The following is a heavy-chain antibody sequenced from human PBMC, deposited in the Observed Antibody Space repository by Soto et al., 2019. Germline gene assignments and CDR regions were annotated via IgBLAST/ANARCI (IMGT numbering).Heavy chain of an antibody. Sequence: QVQLVQSGAEVKKPGASVKVSCKASGYTFISYGISWVRQAPGQGLEWMGWISGYNGNTKYAQKLQGRVTMTTDTSTSTADMELRSLRSDDTAVYYCAGDLGAQIVAYWGQGTLVTVSS. CDR2: ISGYNGNT. CDR3: AGDLGAQIVAY. V-gene: IGHV1-18*01. J-gene: IGHJ4*02. D-gene: IGHD1-26*01. CDR1: GYTFISYG.